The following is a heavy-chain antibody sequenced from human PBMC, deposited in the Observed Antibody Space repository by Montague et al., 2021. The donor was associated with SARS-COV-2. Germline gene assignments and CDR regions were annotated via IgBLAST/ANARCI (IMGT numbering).Heavy chain of an antibody. Sequence: SETLSLTCAVYGGSFSGHSWTWIRQPPGKGLEWIGEINHSGGTNYSPSLKSRVTISVDTSKNQFSLKLSSLTAADTAVYYCARGLTDVTVILVFVGASLYFDSWGQGALVTVSS. D-gene: IGHD3-22*01. CDR1: GGSFSGHS. V-gene: IGHV4-34*01. CDR3: ARGLTDVTVILVFVGASLYFDS. J-gene: IGHJ4*02. CDR2: INHSGGT.